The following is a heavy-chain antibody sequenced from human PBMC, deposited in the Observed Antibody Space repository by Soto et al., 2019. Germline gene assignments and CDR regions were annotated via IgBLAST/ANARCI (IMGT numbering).Heavy chain of an antibody. CDR1: GGTSSDYA. Sequence: QVLLVQSGTEVKQPGSSVKVSCQASGGTSSDYALTWVRQAPGQGLEWMGGIIPIFGTANYAQRLQGRVSITADEASSTAYMELSSLKSEDTAVYYCAGSFKYGSGTFDALDVWGHGTMVMVSS. J-gene: IGHJ3*01. CDR3: AGSFKYGSGTFDALDV. CDR2: IIPIFGTA. V-gene: IGHV1-69*01. D-gene: IGHD3-10*01.